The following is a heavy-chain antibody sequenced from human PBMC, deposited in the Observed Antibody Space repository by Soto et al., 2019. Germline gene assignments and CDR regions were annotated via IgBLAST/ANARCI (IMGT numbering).Heavy chain of an antibody. J-gene: IGHJ6*02. CDR1: GYTFTSYD. CDR2: MKPNSGNT. Sequence: GASVKVSCKASGYTFTSYDINWVRQATGQGLEWMGRMKPNSGNTGYAQKFQGRVTMTRNTSISTAYMELSSLRSEDTAVYYCARGRYDFWSGWLPGQPYGMDVWGQGTTVTVSS. V-gene: IGHV1-8*01. D-gene: IGHD3-3*01. CDR3: ARGRYDFWSGWLPGQPYGMDV.